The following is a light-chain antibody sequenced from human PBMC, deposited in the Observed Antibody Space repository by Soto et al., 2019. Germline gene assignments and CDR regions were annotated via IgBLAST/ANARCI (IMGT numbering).Light chain of an antibody. CDR3: QNWGTGIQV. CDR1: SGHSSYA. J-gene: IGLJ2*01. V-gene: IGLV4-69*01. CDR2: LNSDGSH. Sequence: QTVVTQSPSASASLGASVKLTCTLSSGHSSYAIAWHQQQPEKGPRYLMKLNSDGSHSKGDGIPDRFSGSSSGAERYLTISSLQSEDEADYYCQNWGTGIQVFGGGTKVTVL.